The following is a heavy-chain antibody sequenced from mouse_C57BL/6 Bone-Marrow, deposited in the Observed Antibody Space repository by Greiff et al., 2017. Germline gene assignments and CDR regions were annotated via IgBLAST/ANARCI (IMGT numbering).Heavy chain of an antibody. J-gene: IGHJ4*01. CDR2: IKPNYGTT. CDR3: ARGYDYDYAMDY. D-gene: IGHD2-4*01. V-gene: IGHV1-39*01. Sequence: EVKLVESGPELVKPGASVKISCKASGYSFTDYNMNWVKQSNGKSLEWIGVIKPNYGTTSYNQKFKGKATLTVDQSSSTAYMQLNSLTSEDSAVYYCARGYDYDYAMDYWGQGTSVTVSS. CDR1: GYSFTDYN.